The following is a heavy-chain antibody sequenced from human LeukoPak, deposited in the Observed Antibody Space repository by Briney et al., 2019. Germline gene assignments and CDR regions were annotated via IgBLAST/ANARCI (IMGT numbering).Heavy chain of an antibody. D-gene: IGHD5-18*01. V-gene: IGHV3-30-3*01. CDR1: GFTFSSYA. CDR2: ISYDGSNK. J-gene: IGHJ4*02. Sequence: GGSLRLSCAASGFTFSSYAMTWVRQAPGKGLEWVAVISYDGSNKYYANSVKGRFTISRDNSKSTLYLQMNSLRAEDTAVYYCARDPPGTEDTAMARKDYWGQGTLVTVSS. CDR3: ARDPPGTEDTAMARKDY.